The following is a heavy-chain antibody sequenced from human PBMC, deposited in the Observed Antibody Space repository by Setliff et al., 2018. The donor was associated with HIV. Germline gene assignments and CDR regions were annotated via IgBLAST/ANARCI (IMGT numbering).Heavy chain of an antibody. Sequence: SETLSLTCTVSGASITSSYWTWIRQSPGRGLEYLGYIYYSGDSNYSPSLKSRLSMSLDAPTSQFSLRLNSLTAADTAMYYCARFARDPTDWGRGILVTVS. CDR1: GASITSSY. J-gene: IGHJ4*02. CDR2: IYYSGDS. CDR3: ARFARDPTD. V-gene: IGHV4-59*08.